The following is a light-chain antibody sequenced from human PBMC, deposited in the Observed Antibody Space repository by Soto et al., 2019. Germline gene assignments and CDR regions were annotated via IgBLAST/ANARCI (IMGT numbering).Light chain of an antibody. J-gene: IGLJ1*01. Sequence: ALTQPPSASGSPGQSVTISCTGTSSDVGGYTYVSWYQQHPGKAPKLMIYEVSKRPSGVPDRFSGSKSGNTASLTVSGLQAEDEADYYCSSYAGSNNLGVFGTGTKLTVL. CDR2: EVS. CDR3: SSYAGSNNLGV. V-gene: IGLV2-8*01. CDR1: SSDVGGYTY.